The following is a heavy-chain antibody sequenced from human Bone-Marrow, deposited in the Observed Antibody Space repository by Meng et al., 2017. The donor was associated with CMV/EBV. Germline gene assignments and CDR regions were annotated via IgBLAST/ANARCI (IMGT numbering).Heavy chain of an antibody. CDR3: ARDQGPYSSSWYFGY. D-gene: IGHD6-13*01. CDR1: CGSFSGYY. J-gene: IGHJ4*02. Sequence: QVQLQQGGSGLLKPSDTLSLARAVYCGSFSGYYWSWIRQPPGKGLEWIGEINHSGSTNYNPSLTSRVTISVDTSKNQFSLKLSPVTAADTAVYYCARDQGPYSSSWYFGYWGQGTLVTVSS. CDR2: INHSGST. V-gene: IGHV4-34*01.